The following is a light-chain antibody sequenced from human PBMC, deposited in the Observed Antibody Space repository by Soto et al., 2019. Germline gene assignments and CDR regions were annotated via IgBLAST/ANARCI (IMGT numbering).Light chain of an antibody. J-gene: IGLJ2*01. Sequence: QSVLTQPPSVSGAPGQRVTISCTGSSSNIGAGYDVHWYQQLPGTAPKLLIYGNSNRPSGVPDRFSGSKSGTSASLAITGLQAEDEADYNCQSYASSLRGVVFGGGTKLAVL. CDR2: GNS. CDR1: SSNIGAGYD. V-gene: IGLV1-40*01. CDR3: QSYASSLRGVV.